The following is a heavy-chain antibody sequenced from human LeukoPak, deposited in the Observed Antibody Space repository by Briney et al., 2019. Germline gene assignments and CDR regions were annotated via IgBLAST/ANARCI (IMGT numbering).Heavy chain of an antibody. Sequence: GGTLRLSCAASGFTFSSYGMSWVRQAPGKGLEWVSYISSSGRTMYYADSVKGRFTISRDNAKNSLHLQMNSLRAEDTAVYYCARGESYPWYMDVWGKGTTVTISS. D-gene: IGHD3-10*01. V-gene: IGHV3-48*04. CDR1: GFTFSSYG. CDR3: ARGESYPWYMDV. CDR2: ISSSGRTM. J-gene: IGHJ6*03.